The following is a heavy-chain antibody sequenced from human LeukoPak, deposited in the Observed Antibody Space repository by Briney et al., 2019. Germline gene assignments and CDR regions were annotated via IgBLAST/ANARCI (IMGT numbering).Heavy chain of an antibody. J-gene: IGHJ4*02. D-gene: IGHD3-10*01. Sequence: GGSLRLSCAASGFTFSSYAMSWVRQAPGKGLEWVSAISGSGGSTYHADSVKGRFTISRDNSKNTLYLQMNSLRAEDTAVYYCAKGPFGELTYYFDYWGQGTLVTVSS. CDR3: AKGPFGELTYYFDY. CDR1: GFTFSSYA. CDR2: ISGSGGST. V-gene: IGHV3-23*01.